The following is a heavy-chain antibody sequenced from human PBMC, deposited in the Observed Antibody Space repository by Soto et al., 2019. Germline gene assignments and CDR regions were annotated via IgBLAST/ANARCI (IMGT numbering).Heavy chain of an antibody. CDR2: MDYEEGER. Sequence: AAVEVSCQXSGNTLSGLLMHWVRLASGKGIECRGSMDYEEGERNFAHRFQGRVTMTEDKSTDTAYMDVSRLKSEDTAVYYCAAGVITFDYWGQGTLVTVSS. CDR1: GNTLSGLL. J-gene: IGHJ4*02. CDR3: AAGVITFDY. D-gene: IGHD3-16*01. V-gene: IGHV1-24*01.